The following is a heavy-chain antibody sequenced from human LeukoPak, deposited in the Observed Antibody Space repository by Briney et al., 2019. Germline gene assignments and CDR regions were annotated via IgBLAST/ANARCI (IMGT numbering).Heavy chain of an antibody. D-gene: IGHD3-10*01. J-gene: IGHJ4*02. V-gene: IGHV4-34*01. CDR3: ARRNYGSGSYYLRGVLYYFDY. CDR2: INHSGST. Sequence: SETLSLTCAVYGGSFSGYYWGWIRQPPGKGRNWIGEINHSGSTNYNPSLKSRVTISVDTSKNQFSLKLSSVTAADTAVYYCARRNYGSGSYYLRGVLYYFDYWGQGTLVTVSS. CDR1: GGSFSGYY.